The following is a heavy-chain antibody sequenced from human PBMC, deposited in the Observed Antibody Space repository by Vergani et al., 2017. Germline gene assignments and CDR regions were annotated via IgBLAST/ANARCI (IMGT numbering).Heavy chain of an antibody. CDR3: VRDRGLCAGGRCYTEAWDY. V-gene: IGHV3-30*04. D-gene: IGHD2-2*02. Sequence: QVQLVESGGGVVQPGRSLRLSCAASGFNFGYYAMHWVRQAPGRGLEWVATISYDGTYEYYIESVKGRFTISRDNFKNTLSLQVRSLRLEDTGVYHCVRDRGLCAGGRCYTEAWDYWGQGTPVTVSS. J-gene: IGHJ4*02. CDR1: GFNFGYYA. CDR2: ISYDGTYE.